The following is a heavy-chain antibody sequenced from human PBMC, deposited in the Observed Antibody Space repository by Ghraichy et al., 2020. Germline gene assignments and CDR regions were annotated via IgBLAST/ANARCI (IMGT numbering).Heavy chain of an antibody. J-gene: IGHJ6*02. V-gene: IGHV1-18*01. CDR3: ARVSATVTTDGEPNYYYYGMDV. CDR2: ISAYNGNT. Sequence: ASVKVSCKASGYTFTSYGISWVRQAPGQGLEWMGWISAYNGNTNYAQKLQGRVTMTTDTSTSTAYMELRSLRSDDTAVYYCARVSATVTTDGEPNYYYYGMDVWGQGTTVTVSS. D-gene: IGHD4-17*01. CDR1: GYTFTSYG.